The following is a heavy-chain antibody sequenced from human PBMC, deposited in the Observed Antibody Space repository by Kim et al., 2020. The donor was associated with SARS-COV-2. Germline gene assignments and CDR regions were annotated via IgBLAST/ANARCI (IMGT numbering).Heavy chain of an antibody. CDR3: ARDSRSSWYWYFDL. V-gene: IGHV4-59*01. Sequence: SETLSLTCTVSGGSISSYYWSWIRQPPGKGLEWIGYIYYSGSTNYNPSLKSRVTISVDTSKNQFSLKLSSVTAADTAVYYCARDSRSSWYWYFDLWGRGTLVTVSS. J-gene: IGHJ2*01. CDR1: GGSISSYY. D-gene: IGHD6-13*01. CDR2: IYYSGST.